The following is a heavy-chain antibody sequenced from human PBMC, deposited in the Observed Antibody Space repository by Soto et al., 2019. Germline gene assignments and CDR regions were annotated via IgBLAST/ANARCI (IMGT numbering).Heavy chain of an antibody. D-gene: IGHD2-2*01. CDR2: INHSGST. Sequence: PSETLSLTCAVYGGSFSGYYWSWIRQPPGKGLEWIGEINHSGSTNYNPSLKSRVTISVDTSKNQFSLKLSSVTAADTAVYYCARGGRSSTNQVAISYYYYYMDVWGKGTTVTVSS. CDR1: GGSFSGYY. V-gene: IGHV4-34*01. CDR3: ARGGRSSTNQVAISYYYYYMDV. J-gene: IGHJ6*03.